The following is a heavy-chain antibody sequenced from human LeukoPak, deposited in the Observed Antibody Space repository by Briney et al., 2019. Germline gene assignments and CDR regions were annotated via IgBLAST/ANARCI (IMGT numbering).Heavy chain of an antibody. CDR2: IYTSGST. D-gene: IGHD3-10*01. CDR1: GGSISSYY. Sequence: SEILSLTCTVSGGSISSYYWSWIRQPAGKGLEWIGRIYTSGSTNYNPSLKSRVTMSVDTSKNQFSLKLSSVTAADTAVYFCARHYYGSGSYWNHWGQGTLVTVSS. V-gene: IGHV4-4*07. J-gene: IGHJ5*02. CDR3: ARHYYGSGSYWNH.